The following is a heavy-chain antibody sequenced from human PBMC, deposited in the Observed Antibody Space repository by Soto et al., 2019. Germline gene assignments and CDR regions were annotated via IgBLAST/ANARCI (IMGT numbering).Heavy chain of an antibody. V-gene: IGHV4-30-2*01. CDR2: IYHSGST. J-gene: IGHJ6*02. Sequence: SETLSLTCAVSGGSISSGGYSWGWIRQPQGKGLEWIGYIYHSGSTYYNPSLKSRVTISVDRSKNQFSLKLSSVTAADTAVYYCARGGRVAAAEYYYYGMDVWGQGTTVTVSS. CDR1: GGSISSGGYS. CDR3: ARGGRVAAAEYYYYGMDV. D-gene: IGHD6-13*01.